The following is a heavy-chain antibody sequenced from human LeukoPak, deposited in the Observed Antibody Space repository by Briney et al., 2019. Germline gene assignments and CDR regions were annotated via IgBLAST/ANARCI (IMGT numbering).Heavy chain of an antibody. CDR3: ARGLGLDAFDI. V-gene: IGHV4-59*01. CDR2: IYYSGST. Sequence: PSETLSLTCPVSGGSISSYYWSWIRQPPGKGLEWIGYIYYSGSTNYNPSLKSRVTISVDTSKNQFSLKLSSVTAADTAVYYCARGLGLDAFDIWGQGTMVTVSS. CDR1: GGSISSYY. D-gene: IGHD3-16*01. J-gene: IGHJ3*02.